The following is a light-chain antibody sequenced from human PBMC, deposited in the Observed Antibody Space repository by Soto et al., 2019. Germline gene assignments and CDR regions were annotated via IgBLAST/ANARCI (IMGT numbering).Light chain of an antibody. CDR3: QSYDISLSGWV. CDR2: GSS. V-gene: IGLV1-40*01. CDR1: SSNIGAGYD. J-gene: IGLJ3*02. Sequence: QSVVTQPPSVSGVPGQRVTISCAGSSSNIGAGYDVHWYQQLPGTAPKLLIYGSSYRPSGVPDRFSGSKSGTSASLAITGLQAEDEADYYCQSYDISLSGWVFGGGTQLTVL.